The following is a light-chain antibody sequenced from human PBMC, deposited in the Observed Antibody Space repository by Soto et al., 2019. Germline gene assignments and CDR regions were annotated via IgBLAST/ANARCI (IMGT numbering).Light chain of an antibody. Sequence: DIQMTQSPSSLSASVGDRVTITCRASQSISSWLDWYQQKPGKAPKLLIYAASSLESGVPSRFRGSGSGTEFTLTISSLQPEDFATYYCQQSNSNPVTFGHGTKVDIK. CDR2: AAS. J-gene: IGKJ3*01. V-gene: IGKV1-5*01. CDR1: QSISSW. CDR3: QQSNSNPVT.